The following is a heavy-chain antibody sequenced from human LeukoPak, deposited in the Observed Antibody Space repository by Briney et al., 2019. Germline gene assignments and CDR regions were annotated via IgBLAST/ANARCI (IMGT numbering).Heavy chain of an antibody. Sequence: PSETLSLACTVSGGSISSYYRSWIRQPPGKGLEWIGYIYYSGSTNYNPSLKSRVTISVDTSKNQFSLKLSSVTAADTAVYYCARRREGQLGVNWFDPWGQGTLVTVSS. CDR1: GGSISSYY. J-gene: IGHJ5*02. CDR3: ARRREGQLGVNWFDP. CDR2: IYYSGST. D-gene: IGHD3-16*01. V-gene: IGHV4-59*01.